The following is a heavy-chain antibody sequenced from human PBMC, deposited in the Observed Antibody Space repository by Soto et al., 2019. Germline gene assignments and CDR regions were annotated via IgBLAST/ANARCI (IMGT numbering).Heavy chain of an antibody. CDR3: ARDNILGILYGGMDV. Sequence: SETLSLTCTVSGGSISSGDYYWSWIRQPPGKGLEWIGYIYYSGSTYYNPSLKSRVTISVDTSKSQFSLKLSSVTAADTAVYYCARDNILGILYGGMDVWGQGTTVTV. CDR2: IYYSGST. D-gene: IGHD3-3*01. V-gene: IGHV4-30-4*01. J-gene: IGHJ6*02. CDR1: GGSISSGDYY.